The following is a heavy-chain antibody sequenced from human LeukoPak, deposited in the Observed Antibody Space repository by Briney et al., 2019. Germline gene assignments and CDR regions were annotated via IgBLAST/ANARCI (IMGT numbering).Heavy chain of an antibody. D-gene: IGHD5-12*01. Sequence: GGSLRLSCAASGFTFDDFGMSWVRQAPGKGLEWVSGINWNGGRTGYADSVKGRFTIFRDNAKKSLYLQMNSLRAEDTALYYRARKWLSNAFDIWGQGTMVTVSS. CDR2: INWNGGRT. V-gene: IGHV3-20*04. CDR1: GFTFDDFG. J-gene: IGHJ3*02. CDR3: ARKWLSNAFDI.